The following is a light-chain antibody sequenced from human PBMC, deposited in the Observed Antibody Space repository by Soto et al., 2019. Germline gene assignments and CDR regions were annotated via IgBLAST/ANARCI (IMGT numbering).Light chain of an antibody. CDR3: QQYNNWPWT. Sequence: IVMTQSPATLSGSAGQRAALSCTASQSVSSNLAWYQQKPGQAPRLLIYGASTRETGIPARFSGSGSGTEFTLTISSLQSEDFAVYYCQQYNNWPWTFGQGTKVDIK. CDR1: QSVSSN. J-gene: IGKJ1*01. V-gene: IGKV3-15*01. CDR2: GAS.